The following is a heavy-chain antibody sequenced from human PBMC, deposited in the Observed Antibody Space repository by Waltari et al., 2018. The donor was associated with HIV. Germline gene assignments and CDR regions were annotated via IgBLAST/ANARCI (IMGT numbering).Heavy chain of an antibody. D-gene: IGHD1-26*01. J-gene: IGHJ4*02. V-gene: IGHV3-23*01. CDR2: ISSSGHST. CDR3: ARDSGTYPIGADY. Sequence: EVQLLESGGGFVQPGGSLRLSCAASGFTFSNYAMNWVRQAPGKGLEWVSSISSSGHSTYYADSVKGRFTISRDTSKNTLFLQIIGLGAEDTAFYYCARDSGTYPIGADYWGQGTLVTVSS. CDR1: GFTFSNYA.